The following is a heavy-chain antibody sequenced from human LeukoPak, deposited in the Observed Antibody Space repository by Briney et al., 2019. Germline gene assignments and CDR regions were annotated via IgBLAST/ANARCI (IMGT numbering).Heavy chain of an antibody. CDR2: INPNSGGT. D-gene: IGHD4-17*01. Sequence: GSSVTVSCKASGYTFTGYYMHWVRQAPGQGLEWMGWINPNSGGTNYAQKFQGRVTMTRDTSTSTVYMELSSLRSDDTAVYYCARGGTVLRPNSPYDYWGQGTLVTDSS. V-gene: IGHV1-2*02. CDR3: ARGGTVLRPNSPYDY. CDR1: GYTFTGYY. J-gene: IGHJ4*02.